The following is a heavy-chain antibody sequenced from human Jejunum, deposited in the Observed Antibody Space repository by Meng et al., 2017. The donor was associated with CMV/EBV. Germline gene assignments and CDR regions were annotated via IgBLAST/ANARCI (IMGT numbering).Heavy chain of an antibody. D-gene: IGHD6-19*01. CDR1: GFTFSSYA. Sequence: SGFTFSSYAMSWVRQAPGKGLEWVSAISGSGGSTYYADSVKGRFTISRDNSKNTLYLQMNSLRAEDTAVYYCANSRYTVAGTTTPDYWGQGTLVTVSS. CDR3: ANSRYTVAGTTTPDY. CDR2: ISGSGGST. J-gene: IGHJ4*02. V-gene: IGHV3-23*01.